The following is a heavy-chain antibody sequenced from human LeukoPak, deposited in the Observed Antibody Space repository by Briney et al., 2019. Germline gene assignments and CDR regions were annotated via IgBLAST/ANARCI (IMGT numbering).Heavy chain of an antibody. CDR2: IYLGDSDT. D-gene: IGHD2-21*02. CDR3: ARLPYCGGDCYPNWFDP. V-gene: IGHV5-51*01. J-gene: IGHJ5*02. Sequence: GESLKISCKGSGYSFPSYWIGWVRQMPGKGLECMGVIYLGDSDTRYSPSFQGQITISADKSISTAYLQWSSLKASDTAMYYCARLPYCGGDCYPNWFDPWGQGTLVTVSS. CDR1: GYSFPSYW.